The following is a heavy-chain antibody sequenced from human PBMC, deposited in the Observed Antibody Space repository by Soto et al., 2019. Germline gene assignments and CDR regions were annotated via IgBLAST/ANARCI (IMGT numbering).Heavy chain of an antibody. CDR1: GLTFSHFG. CDR2: IWHDGKNN. Sequence: QVQVVELGGGVVQPGTSLRRSCAASGLTFSHFGMHWVRQAPGTWLEWVAVIWHDGKNNYYAAYAKGRFTISRDNSKNTLYLQVNSLRGEDTAVYYCARDPGQDEAMDYWGQGTLVTVSS. CDR3: ARDPGQDEAMDY. V-gene: IGHV3-33*01. J-gene: IGHJ4*02.